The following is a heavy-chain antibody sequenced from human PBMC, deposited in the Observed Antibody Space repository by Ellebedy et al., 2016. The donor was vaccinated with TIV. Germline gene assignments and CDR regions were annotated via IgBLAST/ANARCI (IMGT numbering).Heavy chain of an antibody. V-gene: IGHV4-4*07. J-gene: IGHJ4*02. D-gene: IGHD4-23*01. Sequence: SETLSLXCTVSGGSISSYYWSWLRQPPGKGLEWIGRIYTSGSTNYNPSLKSRVTMSVDTSKNQFSLKLSSVTAADTAVYYCARSGGNEIVYFDYWGQGTLVTVSS. CDR2: IYTSGST. CDR3: ARSGGNEIVYFDY. CDR1: GGSISSYY.